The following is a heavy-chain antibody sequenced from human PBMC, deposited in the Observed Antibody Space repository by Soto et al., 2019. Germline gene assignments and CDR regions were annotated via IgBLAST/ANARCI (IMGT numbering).Heavy chain of an antibody. Sequence: HPGGSLRLSCAASGFTFSSYAMSWVRQAPGKGLEWVSTVSGTGGSTYYADSVKGRFTISRDNSKNTLYLQMNSLRAEDTAVYYCAKDGYNYGQIDYWGQGTLVTVSS. CDR2: VSGTGGST. V-gene: IGHV3-23*01. D-gene: IGHD5-18*01. CDR3: AKDGYNYGQIDY. CDR1: GFTFSSYA. J-gene: IGHJ4*02.